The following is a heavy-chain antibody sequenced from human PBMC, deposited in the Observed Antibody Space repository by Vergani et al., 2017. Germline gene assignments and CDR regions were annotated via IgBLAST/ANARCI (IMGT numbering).Heavy chain of an antibody. CDR1: GYTFTSYG. CDR3: ARVYYDILTGNRCYYFDY. Sequence: QVQLVQSGAEVKKPGASVKVSCKASGYTFTSYGISWVQQAPGQGLEWMGWISAYNGNTNYAQKLQGRVTMTTDTSTSTAYMELRSLRSDDTAVYYCARVYYDILTGNRCYYFDYWGQGTLVTVSS. V-gene: IGHV1-18*01. D-gene: IGHD3-9*01. CDR2: ISAYNGNT. J-gene: IGHJ4*02.